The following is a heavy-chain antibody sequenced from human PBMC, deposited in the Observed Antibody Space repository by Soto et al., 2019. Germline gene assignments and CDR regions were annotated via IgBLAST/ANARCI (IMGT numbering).Heavy chain of an antibody. CDR3: ARCGSSWYPYYYGMDV. V-gene: IGHV1-18*01. CDR2: ISAYNGNT. D-gene: IGHD6-13*01. CDR1: GYTFTSYG. Sequence: ASVKVSWKASGYTFTSYGISWVRQAPGQGLEWMGWISAYNGNTNYAQKLQGRVTMTTDTSTSTAYMELRSLRSDDTAVYYCARCGSSWYPYYYGMDVWGQGTTVTVSS. J-gene: IGHJ6*02.